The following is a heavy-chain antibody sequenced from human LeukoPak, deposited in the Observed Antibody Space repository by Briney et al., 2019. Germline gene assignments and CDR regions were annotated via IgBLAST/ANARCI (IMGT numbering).Heavy chain of an antibody. Sequence: GGALRLSCASSGFTFISYAMSWVRQAPGKGLDGVAVSSYSVCRTYYADSVKGRFTTSRDNSKNTLDLQMNSLRAEDTAVYYCAKGSSLAVVLTPIDYWGQGTLVTVSS. D-gene: IGHD3-22*01. V-gene: IGHV3-23*01. CDR3: AKGSSLAVVLTPIDY. CDR2: SSYSVCRT. J-gene: IGHJ4*02. CDR1: GFTFISYA.